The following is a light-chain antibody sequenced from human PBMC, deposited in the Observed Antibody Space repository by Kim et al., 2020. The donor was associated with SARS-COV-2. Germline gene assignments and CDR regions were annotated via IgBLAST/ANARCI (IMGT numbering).Light chain of an antibody. CDR2: AAS. CDR3: QEYKSNLLT. Sequence: DIQMTQSPSSLSASVGDRVTITCRASQGISTWLAWYQQKPGKAPTSLIYAASSLQTGVPSRFSGSGSGTDFTLSISSLQPDDFATYYCQEYKSNLLTFGEGTKVDIK. CDR1: QGISTW. J-gene: IGKJ4*02. V-gene: IGKV1D-16*01.